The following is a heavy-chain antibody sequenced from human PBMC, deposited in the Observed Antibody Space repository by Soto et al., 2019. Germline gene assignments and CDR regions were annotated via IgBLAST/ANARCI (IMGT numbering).Heavy chain of an antibody. V-gene: IGHV1-8*02. J-gene: IGHJ4*02. CDR2: MSASTTNT. Sequence: QVQLVQSGAEVDKPGASVKVSCQSSGYNFNTYDINWVRQANGKGLEWMGWMSASTTNTAYEQKFQGRVTLTWDTSRSTAYMELNSLTSNATAVYDCTRGINQGFHYWGQGTPVTVSS. CDR1: GYNFNTYD. CDR3: TRGINQGFHY.